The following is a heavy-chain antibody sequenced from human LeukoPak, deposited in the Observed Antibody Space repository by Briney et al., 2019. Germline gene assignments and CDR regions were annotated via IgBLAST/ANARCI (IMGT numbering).Heavy chain of an antibody. J-gene: IGHJ4*02. Sequence: TGGSLRLSCAASGFTFRSYTMGWVRQAPGKGLEWVSAISGSGGSTYYADSVKGRFTISRDNSKNTLYLQMNSLRAEGTAVYCCARIYSSGWYYFDYWGQGTLVTVSS. CDR2: ISGSGGST. V-gene: IGHV3-23*01. CDR1: GFTFRSYT. D-gene: IGHD6-19*01. CDR3: ARIYSSGWYYFDY.